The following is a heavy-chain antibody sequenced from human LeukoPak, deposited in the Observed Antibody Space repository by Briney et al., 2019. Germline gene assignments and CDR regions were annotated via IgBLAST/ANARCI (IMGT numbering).Heavy chain of an antibody. CDR2: IYYSGST. D-gene: IGHD3-22*01. CDR1: GGSIRSGSHY. V-gene: IGHV4-39*02. CDR3: AKGDDSGGNLVDL. J-gene: IGHJ4*02. Sequence: SETLSLTCTVSGGSIRSGSHYWAWIRQPPGKGLEWIGSIYYSGSTYYNPSLENRVTISIDTSKNDFSLKLSSLSAADTSVYYCAKGDDSGGNLVDLWGQGTLVTVS.